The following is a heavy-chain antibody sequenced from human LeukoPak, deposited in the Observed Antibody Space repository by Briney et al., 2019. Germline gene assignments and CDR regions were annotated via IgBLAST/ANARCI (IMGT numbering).Heavy chain of an antibody. Sequence: GGSLILSCAASGFTFSSYGMHWVRQAPGKGLEWVAFIRYDGSNKYDADSVRGRFTISRDNSKNTLYLQMNSLRAEDTAVYYCARGDCSFTSCYFDYWGQGTLVTVSS. V-gene: IGHV3-30*02. CDR2: IRYDGSNK. D-gene: IGHD2-2*01. J-gene: IGHJ4*02. CDR1: GFTFSSYG. CDR3: ARGDCSFTSCYFDY.